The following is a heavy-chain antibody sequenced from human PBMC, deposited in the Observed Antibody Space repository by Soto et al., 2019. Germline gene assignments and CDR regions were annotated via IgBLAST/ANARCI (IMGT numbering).Heavy chain of an antibody. CDR1: GYTFTSYY. CDR3: ARDAAVGLFDY. V-gene: IGHV1-18*04. D-gene: IGHD1-26*01. Sequence: ASVKVSCKASGYTFTSYYMHWVRRAPGQGLEWMGWISAYNGNTNYAQKLQGRVTMTTDTSTSTAYMELRSLRSDDTAVYYCARDAAVGLFDYWGQGTLVTVSS. CDR2: ISAYNGNT. J-gene: IGHJ4*02.